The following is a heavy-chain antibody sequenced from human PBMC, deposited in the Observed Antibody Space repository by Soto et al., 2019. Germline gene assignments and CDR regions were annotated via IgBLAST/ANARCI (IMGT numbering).Heavy chain of an antibody. V-gene: IGHV3-30-3*01. CDR1: GFTFSSSS. D-gene: IGHD6-13*01. CDR3: ARDSGSSWYFGMDV. Sequence: PGGSLRLSCAASGFTFSSSSMHWVRQAPGKGLEWVAVISHDGYNKYYADSVRGRFTISRDSSKNTLYLQMNSLRVEDTAVYSCARDSGSSWYFGMDVWGQGTTVTVSS. CDR2: ISHDGYNK. J-gene: IGHJ6*02.